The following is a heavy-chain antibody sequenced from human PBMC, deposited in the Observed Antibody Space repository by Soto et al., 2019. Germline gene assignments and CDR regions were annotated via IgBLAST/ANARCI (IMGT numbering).Heavy chain of an antibody. CDR1: GFTFSSYW. CDR3: ARQILAYCTSTRCANWFDP. J-gene: IGHJ5*02. V-gene: IGHV3-7*01. CDR2: IKQDGSGK. D-gene: IGHD2-2*01. Sequence: EVQLVESGGGLVQPGGSLRLSCAASGFTFSSYWMNWVRQAPGKGLEWVANIKQDGSGKYYVDSVKGRFTISRDNAKNSLYLQMNSLRADDTAVYYCARQILAYCTSTRCANWFDPWGQGTLVTVSS.